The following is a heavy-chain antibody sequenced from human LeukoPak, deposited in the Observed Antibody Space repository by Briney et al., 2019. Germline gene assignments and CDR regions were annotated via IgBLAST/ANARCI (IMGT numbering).Heavy chain of an antibody. CDR1: GGTFSSYA. Sequence: SVKVSCKASGGTFSSYAISWVRQAPGQGLEWMGGIIPIFGTANYAQKFQGRVTITTDESTSTAYMELSSLRSEDTAVYYCARAHYDILTGYYMDVWGKGSTVTVSS. V-gene: IGHV1-69*05. CDR2: IIPIFGTA. CDR3: ARAHYDILTGYYMDV. J-gene: IGHJ6*03. D-gene: IGHD3-9*01.